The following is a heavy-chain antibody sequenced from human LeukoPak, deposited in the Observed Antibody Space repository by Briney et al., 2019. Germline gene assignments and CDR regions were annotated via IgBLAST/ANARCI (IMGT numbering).Heavy chain of an antibody. J-gene: IGHJ4*02. CDR3: ARAVVSSSWYFDY. CDR2: INPNSGGT. CDR1: GYTFTGYY. Sequence: ASVKVSCKASGYTFTGYYMHWVRQAPGQGLEWMGWINPNSGGTNYAQKFQGRVTMTRDTSISTAYMELSRLRSDDTAVYYCARAVVSSSWYFDYWGQGTLVTVSS. V-gene: IGHV1-2*02. D-gene: IGHD6-13*01.